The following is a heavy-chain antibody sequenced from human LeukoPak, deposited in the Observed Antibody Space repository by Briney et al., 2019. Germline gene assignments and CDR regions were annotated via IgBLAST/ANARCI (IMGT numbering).Heavy chain of an antibody. D-gene: IGHD3-9*01. CDR3: ARSHRITISQFDP. V-gene: IGHV1-2*02. CDR1: GYTFTGYY. J-gene: IGHJ5*02. CDR2: INPNSGGT. Sequence: ASVKVSRKASGYTFTGYYMHWVRQAPGQGLEWMGWINPNSGGTNYAQKFQGRVTMTRDTSISTAYMELSRLRSDDTAVYYCARSHRITISQFDPWGQGTLVTVSS.